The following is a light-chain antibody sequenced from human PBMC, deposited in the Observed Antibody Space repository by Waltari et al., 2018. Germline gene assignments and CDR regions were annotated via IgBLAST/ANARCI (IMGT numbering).Light chain of an antibody. J-gene: IGKJ5*01. CDR2: DAS. CDR3: QQYNHWPPIT. CDR1: QRVSSN. Sequence: EILMTQSPATLSVSPGERATLSCRASQRVSSNLAWYQQKPGQPLRLLIYDASTRAPTTPARFRGSGSGTEVALTISSLQSEDSAVYYCQQYNHWPPITFGQGTRLEIK. V-gene: IGKV3-15*01.